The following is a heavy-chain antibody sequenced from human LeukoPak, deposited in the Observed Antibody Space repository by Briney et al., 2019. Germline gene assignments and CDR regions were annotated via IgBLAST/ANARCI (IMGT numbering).Heavy chain of an antibody. Sequence: GGSLRLSCAVSGFTFSSYEMSWVRQARGKGLEWVSYISSSGGTIHYADSVKGRFTISRDNAKNSLYLQMNSLRAEDTAVYYCARDLFDYYDSRVDYWGQGTLVTVSS. CDR1: GFTFSSYE. V-gene: IGHV3-48*03. J-gene: IGHJ4*02. CDR3: ARDLFDYYDSRVDY. CDR2: ISSSGGTI. D-gene: IGHD3-22*01.